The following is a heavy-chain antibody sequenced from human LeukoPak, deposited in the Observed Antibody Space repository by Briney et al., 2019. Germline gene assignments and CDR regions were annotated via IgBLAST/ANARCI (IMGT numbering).Heavy chain of an antibody. CDR3: ARGGSTGTNLNWVDP. CDR1: GGAITDSNYY. CDR2: IYYNGKT. V-gene: IGHV4-39*07. J-gene: IGHJ5*02. D-gene: IGHD1-1*01. Sequence: SETLSLACTVSGGAITDSNYYWGWIRQPPGEGLEWIGNIYYNGKTFYNESVKSRVTISVDTSKNQFSLKLSSVTAADTAVYYCARGGSTGTNLNWVDPWGQGTLVTVSS.